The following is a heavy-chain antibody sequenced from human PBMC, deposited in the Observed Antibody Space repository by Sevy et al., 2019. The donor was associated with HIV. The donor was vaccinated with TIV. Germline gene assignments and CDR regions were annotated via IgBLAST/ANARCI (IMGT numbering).Heavy chain of an antibody. D-gene: IGHD6-13*01. V-gene: IGHV4-61*02. Sequence: SETLSLTYTVSGGSISSGSYYWNWIRQPAGKGLEWIGRIYTSGSTNYNPSLKSRVTISVDTSKNQFSLKLCSVTAADTAVYYCAREGSSWAGWFDPWGQGTLVTVSS. J-gene: IGHJ5*02. CDR2: IYTSGST. CDR1: GGSISSGSYY. CDR3: AREGSSWAGWFDP.